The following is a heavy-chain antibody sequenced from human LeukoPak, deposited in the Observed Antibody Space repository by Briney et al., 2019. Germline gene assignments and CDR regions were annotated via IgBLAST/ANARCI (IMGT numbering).Heavy chain of an antibody. CDR1: GGTFSSYA. CDR3: AISRGGYELED. V-gene: IGHV1-69*06. D-gene: IGHD5-12*01. J-gene: IGHJ4*02. Sequence: SVKVSCKDSGGTFSSYAISWVRQAPGQGLEWMGGIIPIFGTANYAQKFQGRVTITADKSTSTAYMELSSLRSEDTAVYYCAISRGGYELEDWGQGTLVTVSS. CDR2: IIPIFGTA.